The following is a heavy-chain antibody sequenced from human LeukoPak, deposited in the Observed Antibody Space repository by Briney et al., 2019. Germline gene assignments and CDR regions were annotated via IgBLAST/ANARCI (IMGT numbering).Heavy chain of an antibody. D-gene: IGHD3-10*01. Sequence: SETLSLTCTVSGGSISSYYWGWIRQPPGKGLEWIGSIYYSGSTYYNPSLKSRVSVSVDTSKNQFSLKLSSVTAADTAVYYCARAGGVTMVRGAVNNWFDPWGQGTLVTVSS. V-gene: IGHV4-39*07. J-gene: IGHJ5*02. CDR1: GGSISSYY. CDR3: ARAGGVTMVRGAVNNWFDP. CDR2: IYYSGST.